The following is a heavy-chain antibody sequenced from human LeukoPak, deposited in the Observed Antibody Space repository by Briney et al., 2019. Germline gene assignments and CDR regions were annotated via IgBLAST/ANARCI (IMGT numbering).Heavy chain of an antibody. CDR2: IYYSGST. J-gene: IGHJ1*01. CDR1: GGSISSGDYY. CDR3: ARMGADSNVGAEYFQH. D-gene: IGHD4-11*01. Sequence: PSQTLSLTCTVSGGSISSGDYYWSWIRQPPGKGLEWIGYIYYSGSTYYNPSLKSRVTISVDTSKNQFSLKLSSVTAADTAVYYCARMGADSNVGAEYFQHWGQGTLVTVSS. V-gene: IGHV4-30-4*08.